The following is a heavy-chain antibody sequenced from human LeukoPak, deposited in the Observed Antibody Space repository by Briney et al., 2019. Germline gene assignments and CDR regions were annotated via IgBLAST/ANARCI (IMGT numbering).Heavy chain of an antibody. Sequence: AASVKVSCKASGGTFSSYAISWVRQAPGQGLEWMGGIIPIFGTANYAQKFQGRVTITADESTSTAYMELSSLRSEDTAVYYCAREMAHIAAPFDPWGQGTLVTVSS. CDR1: GGTFSSYA. J-gene: IGHJ5*02. D-gene: IGHD6-13*01. CDR2: IIPIFGTA. CDR3: AREMAHIAAPFDP. V-gene: IGHV1-69*13.